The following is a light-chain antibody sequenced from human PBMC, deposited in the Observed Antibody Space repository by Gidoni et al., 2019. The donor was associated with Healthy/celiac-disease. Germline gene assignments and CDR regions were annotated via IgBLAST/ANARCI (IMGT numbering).Light chain of an antibody. CDR2: GAS. J-gene: IGKJ4*01. V-gene: IGKV3-20*01. CDR1: QSVSSSY. Sequence: EIVLTQSPGTLSLSPGERATLSCRASQSVSSSYLAWYQQKPGQAPRLLIYGASSRATVIPDRFSGSGSGTDFTLTISRLEPEDFAVYYCQQYGSSPPTSXGXTKVEIK. CDR3: QQYGSSPPT.